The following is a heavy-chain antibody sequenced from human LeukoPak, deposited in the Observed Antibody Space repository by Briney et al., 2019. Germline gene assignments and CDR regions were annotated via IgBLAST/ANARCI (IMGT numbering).Heavy chain of an antibody. CDR2: ISSSSSYI. CDR3: ARGKLPAAIPDY. Sequence: GRSLRLSCAASGFTFSSYSMNWVRQAPGKGLEWVSSISSSSSYIYYADSVKGRFTISRDNAKNSLYLQMNSLRAEDTAVYYCARGKLPAAIPDYWGQGTLVTVSS. V-gene: IGHV3-21*01. J-gene: IGHJ4*02. D-gene: IGHD2-2*01. CDR1: GFTFSSYS.